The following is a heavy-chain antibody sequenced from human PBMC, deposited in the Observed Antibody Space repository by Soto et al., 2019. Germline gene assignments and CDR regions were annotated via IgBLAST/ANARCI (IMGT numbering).Heavy chain of an antibody. J-gene: IGHJ6*02. CDR3: ARVPSLRWSGYLSPYYYGMDV. CDR2: IYYSGST. D-gene: IGHD3-3*01. V-gene: IGHV4-59*01. Sequence: SETLSLTCTVSGGSTSSYYWSWIRQPPGKGLEWIGYIYYSGSTNYNPSLKSRVTISVDTSKNQFSLKLSSVTAADTAVYHCARVPSLRWSGYLSPYYYGMDVWGQGTTVTVSS. CDR1: GGSTSSYY.